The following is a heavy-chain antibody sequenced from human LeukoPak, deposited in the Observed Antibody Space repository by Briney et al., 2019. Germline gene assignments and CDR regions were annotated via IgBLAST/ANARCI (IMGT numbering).Heavy chain of an antibody. CDR2: IYYSGST. CDR3: ARYDSSGYSFDY. Sequence: SQTLSLTCPVSGGSISSGDYYWSWIRQPPGKGLEWIGYIYYSGSTYYNPSLKSRVTISVDTSKNQFSLKLSSVTAADTAVYYCARYDSSGYSFDYWGQGTLVTVSS. CDR1: GGSISSGDYY. J-gene: IGHJ4*02. D-gene: IGHD3-22*01. V-gene: IGHV4-30-4*01.